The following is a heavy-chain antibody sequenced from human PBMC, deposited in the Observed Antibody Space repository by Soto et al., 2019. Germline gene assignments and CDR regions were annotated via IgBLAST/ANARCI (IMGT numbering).Heavy chain of an antibody. D-gene: IGHD4-17*01. CDR3: PSFYGDYVSY. V-gene: IGHV4-39*01. J-gene: IGHJ4*02. CDR2: IYYSGST. Sequence: SETLSLTCTDSGGPISSSSDYWGWIRQPPGKGLEWIGSIYYSGSTYYNPSLKSRVTISVDTSKNQFFLKLSSVTAADTAVYYRPSFYGDYVSYWGQGTLVTVSS. CDR1: GGPISSSSDY.